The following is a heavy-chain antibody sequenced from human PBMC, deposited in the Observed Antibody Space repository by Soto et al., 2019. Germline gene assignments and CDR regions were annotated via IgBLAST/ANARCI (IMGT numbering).Heavy chain of an antibody. D-gene: IGHD4-17*01. CDR3: ARGTVRDHDFGDH. CDR1: GVTFSTYW. CDR2: MSSDGSST. Sequence: EVQLVESGGDLVQPGGSLRLSCAASGVTFSTYWMHWVRQVPGKGPEWVSRMSSDGSSTAYADSVRGRFIISRDNAKNTLYLQMNSLRVDDTAVYYCARGTVRDHDFGDHWGLGTLVAVSS. V-gene: IGHV3-74*01. J-gene: IGHJ4*02.